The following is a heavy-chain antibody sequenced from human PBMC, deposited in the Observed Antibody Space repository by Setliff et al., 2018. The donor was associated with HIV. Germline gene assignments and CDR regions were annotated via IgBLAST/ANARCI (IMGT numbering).Heavy chain of an antibody. D-gene: IGHD3-22*01. CDR2: IYTSGST. Sequence: SETLSLTCTVSGGSISSYYWSWIRQPPGKGLEWIGYIYTSGSTNCNPSLKSRVTISVDTSKNQFSLKLSSVTAADTAVYYCARGGNDSSGYYWGSRNAFDYWGQGTLVTVSS. CDR3: ARGGNDSSGYYWGSRNAFDY. CDR1: GGSISSYY. V-gene: IGHV4-4*08. J-gene: IGHJ4*02.